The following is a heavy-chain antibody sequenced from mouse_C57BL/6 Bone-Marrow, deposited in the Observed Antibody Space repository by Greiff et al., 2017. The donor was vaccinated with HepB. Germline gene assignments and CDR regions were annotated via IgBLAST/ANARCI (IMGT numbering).Heavy chain of an antibody. Sequence: EVQLVESGGGLVQPKGSLKLSCAASGFSFNTYAMNWVRQAPGKGLEWVARIRSKSNNYATYYADSVKDRFTISRDDSESMLYLQMNNLKTEDTAMYYCVRDCMDYFDYWGQGTTLTVSS. CDR3: VRDCMDYFDY. D-gene: IGHD2-10*02. V-gene: IGHV10-1*01. CDR2: IRSKSNNYAT. CDR1: GFSFNTYA. J-gene: IGHJ2*01.